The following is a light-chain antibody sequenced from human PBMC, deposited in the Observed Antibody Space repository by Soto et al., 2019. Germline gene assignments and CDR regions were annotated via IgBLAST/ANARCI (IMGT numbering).Light chain of an antibody. J-gene: IGKJ1*01. CDR2: GAS. CDR1: QSVSSTY. V-gene: IGKV3-20*01. Sequence: EIVLTLSPCTLSLSPGERATLSCSASQSVSSTYLIWYQQKPGQAPRLLIYGASSRATGVPDRFSGGGSGTDFTLTISSLQSEDFAVYYCQQYNNWLITFGQGTKVDI. CDR3: QQYNNWLIT.